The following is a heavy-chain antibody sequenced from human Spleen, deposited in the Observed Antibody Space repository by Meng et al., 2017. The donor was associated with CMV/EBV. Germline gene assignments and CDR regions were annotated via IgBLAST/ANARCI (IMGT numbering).Heavy chain of an antibody. CDR3: ARIEVLRFLEWSLGGGEWFDP. Sequence: GSLRLSCTVSGGSISSYYWSWIRQPPGKGLEWIGYIYYSGSTNYNPSLKSRVTISVDTSKNQFSLKLSSVTAADTAVYYCARIEVLRFLEWSLGGGEWFDPWGQGTLVTVPQ. CDR2: IYYSGST. V-gene: IGHV4-59*01. J-gene: IGHJ5*02. CDR1: GGSISSYY. D-gene: IGHD3-3*01.